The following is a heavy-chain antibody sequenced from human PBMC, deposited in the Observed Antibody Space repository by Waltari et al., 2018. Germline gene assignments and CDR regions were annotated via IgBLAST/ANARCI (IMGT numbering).Heavy chain of an antibody. CDR2: INHSGST. CDR1: GGSFSGYY. CDR3: ARDGGYSSQHDAFDI. Sequence: QVQLQQWGAGLLKPSETLSLTCAVYGGSFSGYYWSCIRQPPGKGLEWIGEINHSGSTNYNPSLKSRVTISVDTSKNQFSLKLSSVTAADTAVYYCARDGGYSSQHDAFDIWGQGTMVTVSS. J-gene: IGHJ3*02. D-gene: IGHD6-13*01. V-gene: IGHV4-34*01.